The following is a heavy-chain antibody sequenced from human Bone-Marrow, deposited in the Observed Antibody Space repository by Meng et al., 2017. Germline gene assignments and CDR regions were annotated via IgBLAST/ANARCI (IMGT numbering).Heavy chain of an antibody. Sequence: GESLKISCAASGFTFSSYAMSWVRQAPGKGLEWVGFIRSKAYGGTTEYAASVKGRFTISRDDSKSIAYLQMNSLKTEDTAVYYCTRHYNQYYYDSSGYRDYWGQGTLVTVSS. V-gene: IGHV3-49*04. CDR3: TRHYNQYYYDSSGYRDY. J-gene: IGHJ4*02. D-gene: IGHD3-22*01. CDR2: IRSKAYGGTT. CDR1: GFTFSSYA.